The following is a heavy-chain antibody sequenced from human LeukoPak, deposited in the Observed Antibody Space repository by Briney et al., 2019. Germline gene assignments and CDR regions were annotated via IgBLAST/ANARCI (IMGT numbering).Heavy chain of an antibody. CDR2: IYYSGTT. CDR1: GGSIISGGYY. J-gene: IGHJ4*02. D-gene: IGHD3-3*01. Sequence: SQTLSLTYTVAGGSIISGGYYWSWIRQHPGKGLEWIGYIYYSGTTYSNPSLKSRVTVSVDTSKNQFSLKLYSVTAAETAVYYCSRTGPRGITIFGWGQGTLVTVSS. CDR3: SRTGPRGITIFG. V-gene: IGHV4-31*03.